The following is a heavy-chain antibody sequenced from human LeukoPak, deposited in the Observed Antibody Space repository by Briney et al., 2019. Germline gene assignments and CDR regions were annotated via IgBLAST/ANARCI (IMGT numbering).Heavy chain of an antibody. CDR3: TRAGGGSGLY. D-gene: IGHD2-15*01. J-gene: IGHJ4*02. CDR1: GVSISNYY. CDR2: IYNSETT. V-gene: IGHV4-59*01. Sequence: SETLSLTCTVSGVSISNYYWSWSRQPPGXGLEWVGYIYNSETTSYNPSLKSRVTXSVDTSKNQLSLKLNSVTAADTAVYYCTRAGGGSGLYWGQGILVIVSS.